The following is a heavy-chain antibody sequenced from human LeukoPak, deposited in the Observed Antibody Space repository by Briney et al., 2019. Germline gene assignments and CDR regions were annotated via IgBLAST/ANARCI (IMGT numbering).Heavy chain of an antibody. V-gene: IGHV3-7*03. D-gene: IGHD3-10*01. Sequence: GRSLRLSCAASGFTFSSYWMSWVRQAPGKGLEWVANIKQDGSEKYYVDSVRGRFTISRDNAKNSLYLQMNSLRAEDTAVYYCAGMVRGKIDYWGQGTLVTVSS. CDR3: AGMVRGKIDY. CDR1: GFTFSSYW. J-gene: IGHJ4*02. CDR2: IKQDGSEK.